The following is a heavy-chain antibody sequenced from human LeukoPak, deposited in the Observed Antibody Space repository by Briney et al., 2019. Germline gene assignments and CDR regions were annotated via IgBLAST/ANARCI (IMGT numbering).Heavy chain of an antibody. J-gene: IGHJ4*02. Sequence: GRSLRLSCAAPGFTFSSYGMPWVRQAPGKGLDWVAVISIDGNKKYYADSVRGRFTVSRDNSKNTLYLQMNSLRAEDTAVYYCALTDFWSGYSLDYWGQGTLVTVSS. CDR3: ALTDFWSGYSLDY. D-gene: IGHD3-3*01. CDR1: GFTFSSYG. V-gene: IGHV3-30*03. CDR2: ISIDGNKK.